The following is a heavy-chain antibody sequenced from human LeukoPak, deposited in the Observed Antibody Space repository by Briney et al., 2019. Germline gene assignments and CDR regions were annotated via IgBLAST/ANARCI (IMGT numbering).Heavy chain of an antibody. CDR2: IRYDGSNK. J-gene: IGHJ4*02. Sequence: PGGSLRLSCAASGFTFSSYCMHWVRQAPGKGLEWVAFIRYDGSNKYYADSVKGRFTISRDNSKNTMYLQMNSLRTEDTAVYYCAKDFWSWVVVPAATFLDYWGQGTLVTVSS. CDR3: AKDFWSWVVVPAATFLDY. V-gene: IGHV3-30*02. CDR1: GFTFSSYC. D-gene: IGHD2-2*01.